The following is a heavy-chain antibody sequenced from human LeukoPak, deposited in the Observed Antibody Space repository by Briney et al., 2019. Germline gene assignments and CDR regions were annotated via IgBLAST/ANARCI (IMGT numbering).Heavy chain of an antibody. CDR1: GFTFSSYG. J-gene: IGHJ4*02. V-gene: IGHV3-30*18. D-gene: IGHD5-18*01. CDR3: AKALRGYSYGYDYFDY. Sequence: GGSLRLSCVASGFTFSSYGMHWVRQAPGKGLEWVAVISYDGSNKYYADSVKGRFTISRDNSKNTLYLQMNSLRAEDTAVYYCAKALRGYSYGYDYFDYWGQGTLVTVSS. CDR2: ISYDGSNK.